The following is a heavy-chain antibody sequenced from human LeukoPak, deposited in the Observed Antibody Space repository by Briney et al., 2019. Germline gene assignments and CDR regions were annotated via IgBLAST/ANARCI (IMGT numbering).Heavy chain of an antibody. CDR3: ARHVEDWFDP. CDR1: GGSISSSSYY. Sequence: SETLSLTCTVSGGSISSSSYYWGWIRQPPGTGLEWIGSIYYSGSTYYNPSLKSRVTISVDTSKNQFSLKLSSVTAADTAVYYCARHVEDWFDPWGQGTLVTVSS. J-gene: IGHJ5*02. CDR2: IYYSGST. V-gene: IGHV4-39*01.